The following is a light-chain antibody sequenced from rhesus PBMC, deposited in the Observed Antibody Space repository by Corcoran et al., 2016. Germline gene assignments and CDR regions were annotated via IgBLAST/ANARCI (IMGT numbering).Light chain of an antibody. V-gene: IGLV3-25*01. J-gene: IGLJ1*01. Sequence: SYELTQPPSVSAASGQTARITWGGDNIGSKYVHWYQQKPAQAPVQVIYADSKRPSGIPERFSGSNSGNTATLTISGVEAGDEADYYCQVLDSSSNTRIFGAGTRLTVL. CDR3: QVLDSSSNTRI. CDR2: ADS. CDR1: NIGSKY.